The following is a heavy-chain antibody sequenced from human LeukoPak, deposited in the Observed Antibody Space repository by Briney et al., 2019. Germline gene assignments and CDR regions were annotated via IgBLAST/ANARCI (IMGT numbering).Heavy chain of an antibody. CDR3: VRGQYSAFDI. J-gene: IGHJ3*02. V-gene: IGHV6-1*01. D-gene: IGHD2-21*01. Sequence: SQTLSLTCAVSGDSVSGNIVAWNRIRQSPSRGLEWLGRTYSRSSYYAPSMKSRISISPDTSKNQFSLHLNSVTPEDTAVYLCVRGQYSAFDIWGQGTLVIVSS. CDR2: TYSRSS. CDR1: GDSVSGNIVA.